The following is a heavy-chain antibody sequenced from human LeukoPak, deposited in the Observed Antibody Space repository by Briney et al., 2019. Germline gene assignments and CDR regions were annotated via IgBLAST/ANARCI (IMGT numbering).Heavy chain of an antibody. J-gene: IGHJ3*01. CDR2: IKQDGSEK. CDR1: GFTFSSYW. D-gene: IGHD3-10*01. CDR3: ARGPDPVVRGPRRAFDL. Sequence: HAGGSLRLSCAASGFTFSSYWMSWVRQAPGKGLEWVANIKQDGSEKYYVDSVKGRFIISRDDSKNTVYLQMNSLRVDDRAMYYCARGPDPVVRGPRRAFDLWGQGTMVTVSS. V-gene: IGHV3-7*01.